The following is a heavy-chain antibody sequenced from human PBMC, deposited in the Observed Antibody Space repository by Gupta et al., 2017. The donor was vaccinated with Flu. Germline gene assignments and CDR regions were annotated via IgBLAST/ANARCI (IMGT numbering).Heavy chain of an antibody. CDR1: GFTFSSFA. Sequence: EVQLLESGGGLVQPGGSLRLSCAASGFTFSSFALSWVRQAPGKGLEWVSAIGGGGVSTYYADSVKGRFTISRDNSKNTLYLHMNSLRAEDTAIYYCARDLYGGNLSGWFDPWGQGTLGTVSS. CDR2: IGGGGVST. V-gene: IGHV3-23*01. D-gene: IGHD4-23*01. J-gene: IGHJ5*02. CDR3: ARDLYGGNLSGWFDP.